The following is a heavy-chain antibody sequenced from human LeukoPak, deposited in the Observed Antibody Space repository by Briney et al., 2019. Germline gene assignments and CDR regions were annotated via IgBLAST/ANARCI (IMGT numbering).Heavy chain of an antibody. Sequence: GGSLRLSCAASGFTFSSYSMNWVRQAPGKGLEWVSYISSSSSTIYYADSVKGRFTISRDNAKNSLYLQMNSLRAEDTAVYYCARGYSSWYNRLVYWGQGTLVTVSS. CDR3: ARGYSSWYNRLVY. CDR2: ISSSSSTI. D-gene: IGHD6-13*01. V-gene: IGHV3-48*01. CDR1: GFTFSSYS. J-gene: IGHJ4*02.